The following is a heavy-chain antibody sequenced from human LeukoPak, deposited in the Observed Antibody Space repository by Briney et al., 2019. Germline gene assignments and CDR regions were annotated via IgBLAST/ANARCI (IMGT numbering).Heavy chain of an antibody. Sequence: GASVKVSCKASGYTFTSYGISWVRQAPGQGLEWMGWISAYNGNTNYAQKLQGRVTMTTDTSTSTAYMELRSLRSDDTAVYYCARDEWAGYYDSSGYADGMDVWGQGTTVTV. CDR3: ARDEWAGYYDSSGYADGMDV. V-gene: IGHV1-18*01. J-gene: IGHJ6*02. CDR1: GYTFTSYG. D-gene: IGHD3-22*01. CDR2: ISAYNGNT.